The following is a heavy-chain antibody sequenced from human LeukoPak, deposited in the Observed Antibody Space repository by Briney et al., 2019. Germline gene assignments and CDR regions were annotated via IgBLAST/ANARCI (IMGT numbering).Heavy chain of an antibody. D-gene: IGHD6-13*01. CDR2: IIPIFGTA. J-gene: IGHJ4*02. CDR1: GGTFSSYA. Sequence: SVKVSCKASGGTFSSYAISWVRQAPGQGLEWMGGIIPIFGTANYAHRFQGRVTMTRDTSTSTVYMDFSSLRSEDTALYYCARAPRNSSTMLDYWGQGTLVTVSS. CDR3: ARAPRNSSTMLDY. V-gene: IGHV1-69*05.